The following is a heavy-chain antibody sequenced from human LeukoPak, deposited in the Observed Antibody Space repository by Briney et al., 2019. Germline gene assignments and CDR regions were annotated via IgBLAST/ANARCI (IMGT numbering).Heavy chain of an antibody. CDR3: ARLHRVGFDY. CDR2: ISGSGSTI. D-gene: IGHD1-14*01. Sequence: PGGSLNFSWEASGYTLMTYKMSWTRQAPGKGLEWVSYISGSGSTIYYADSVKGRFTISRDNAKNSLYLQMNSLRAEDTAVYYCARLHRVGFDYWGQGTLVTVSS. CDR1: GYTLMTYK. J-gene: IGHJ4*02. V-gene: IGHV3-11*01.